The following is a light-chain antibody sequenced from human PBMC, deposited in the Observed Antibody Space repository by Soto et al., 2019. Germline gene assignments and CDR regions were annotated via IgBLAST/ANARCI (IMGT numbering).Light chain of an antibody. CDR3: QQLNSYPLT. V-gene: IGKV1-5*02. CDR1: QSISSW. CDR2: DAS. J-gene: IGKJ4*01. Sequence: DIQMTQSPSSLSASVGDRVTIICRASQSISSWLAWYQQKPGKAPKLLIYDASSLESGVPSRFSGSGSGTEFTLTISSLQPEDSATYFCQQLNSYPLTFGGGTKVDI.